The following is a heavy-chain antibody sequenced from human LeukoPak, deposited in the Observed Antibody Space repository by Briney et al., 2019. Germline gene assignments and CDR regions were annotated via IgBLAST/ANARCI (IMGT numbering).Heavy chain of an antibody. CDR2: INPNSGGT. CDR1: GYTFTGCY. Sequence: ASVKVSCKASGYTFTGCYMHWVRQAPGQGLEWMGWINPNSGGTNYAQKFQGRVTMTRDTSISTAYMELSRLRSDDTAVYYCARDPVSSSGRWEFDYWGQGTLVTVSS. J-gene: IGHJ4*02. D-gene: IGHD6-19*01. CDR3: ARDPVSSSGRWEFDY. V-gene: IGHV1-2*02.